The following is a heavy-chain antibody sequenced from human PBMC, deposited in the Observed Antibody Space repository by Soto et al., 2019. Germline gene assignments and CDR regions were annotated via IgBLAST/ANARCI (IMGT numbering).Heavy chain of an antibody. J-gene: IGHJ3*02. CDR1: CGSISSYY. CDR2: IYYSGST. V-gene: IGHV4-59*01. D-gene: IGHD3-10*01. Sequence: SETLSLTCTVSCGSISSYYWRCIRQPPGKGLEWIGYIYYSGSTNYNPSLKIRVTISVDTYKNQFSLKLSSVTAAVTAVYYCARITMVRAYGAFDIWGQGTMVTVSS. CDR3: ARITMVRAYGAFDI.